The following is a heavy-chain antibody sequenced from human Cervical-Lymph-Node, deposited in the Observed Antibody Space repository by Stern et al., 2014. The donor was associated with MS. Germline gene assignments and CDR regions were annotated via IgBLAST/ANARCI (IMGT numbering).Heavy chain of an antibody. CDR2: IRWNSDSI. D-gene: IGHD4-17*01. CDR3: TKDIGVTTASLGY. CDR1: GFTFNDYA. V-gene: IGHV3-9*01. J-gene: IGHJ4*02. Sequence: EVQLVESGGGLVQPGRSLRLSWVASGFTFNDYAMHLVRQVPGKGLEWVSGIRWNSDSIGYADSVRGRFTISRDNAKNSLYLQMNSLRTEDTAFYYCTKDIGVTTASLGYWGQGTLVTVSS.